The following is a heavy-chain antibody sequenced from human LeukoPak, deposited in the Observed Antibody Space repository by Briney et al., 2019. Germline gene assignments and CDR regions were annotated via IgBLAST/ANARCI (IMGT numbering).Heavy chain of an antibody. J-gene: IGHJ5*02. V-gene: IGHV1-8*01. CDR1: GYTFTSYD. Sequence: ASVKVSCKASGYTFTSYDINWVRQATGQGLEWMGWMNPNSGNTGYAQKFQGRVTITADKSTSTAYMELSSLRSEDTAVYYCARVSRGYSPWGQGTLVTVSS. D-gene: IGHD5-18*01. CDR3: ARVSRGYSP. CDR2: MNPNSGNT.